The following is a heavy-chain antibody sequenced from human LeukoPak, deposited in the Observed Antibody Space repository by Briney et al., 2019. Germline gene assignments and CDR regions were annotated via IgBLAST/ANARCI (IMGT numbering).Heavy chain of an antibody. Sequence: PSETLSLTCTVSGGSISSSRYYWGWNRQPPGTGLEWIGTIYYNGDTYYDPSLKSRVTISVDTSKNQFSLKLSSVTAADTAVYYCASPREMATIYDAFDIWGQGTMVTVSS. CDR3: ASPREMATIYDAFDI. J-gene: IGHJ3*02. V-gene: IGHV4-39*01. CDR1: GGSISSSRYY. CDR2: IYYNGDT. D-gene: IGHD5-24*01.